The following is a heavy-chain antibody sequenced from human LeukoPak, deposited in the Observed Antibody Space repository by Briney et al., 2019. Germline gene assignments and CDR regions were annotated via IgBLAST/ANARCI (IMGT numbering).Heavy chain of an antibody. CDR2: IWYDGSNK. CDR1: GFTFSSYG. V-gene: IGHV3-33*01. Sequence: PGRSLRLSCAASGFTFSSYGMHWVRQAPGKGLEWVAVIWYDGSNKYYADSVKGRFTISRDNSKNTLYLQMNSLRAEDTAFYYCARDLGGPDYWGQGALVTVSS. CDR3: ARDLGGPDY. J-gene: IGHJ4*02. D-gene: IGHD3-16*01.